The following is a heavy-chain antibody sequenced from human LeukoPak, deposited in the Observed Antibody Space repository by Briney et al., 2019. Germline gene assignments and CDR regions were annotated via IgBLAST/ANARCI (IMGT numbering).Heavy chain of an antibody. V-gene: IGHV3-49*04. D-gene: IGHD3-10*01. Sequence: PGGSLRLSCTASGFTFGDYAMSWVRQAPGKGLEWVGFIRSKAYGGTTEYAASVKGRFTISRDDSKSIAYLQMNSLKTEGTAVYYCTRVYYGSGSYQYYFDYWGQGTPVTVSS. J-gene: IGHJ4*02. CDR1: GFTFGDYA. CDR2: IRSKAYGGTT. CDR3: TRVYYGSGSYQYYFDY.